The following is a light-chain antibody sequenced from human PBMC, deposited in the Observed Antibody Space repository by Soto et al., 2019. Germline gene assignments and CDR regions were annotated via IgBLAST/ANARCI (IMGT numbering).Light chain of an antibody. Sequence: IVLTQSPGTVSLSPGERATLSCRASQSGSSSYLAWYQQRPGQAPRLLIFGASTRATGIPDRFSGSGSVTDFTLTISRLAPEDSAVYFCHHYGSSQWTFGQWTFGQGTKVEI. CDR1: QSGSSSY. J-gene: IGKJ1*01. CDR2: GAS. V-gene: IGKV3-20*01. CDR3: HHYGSSQWTFGQWT.